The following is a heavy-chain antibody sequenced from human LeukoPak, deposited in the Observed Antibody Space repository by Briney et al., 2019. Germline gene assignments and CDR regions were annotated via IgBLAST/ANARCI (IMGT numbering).Heavy chain of an antibody. D-gene: IGHD2/OR15-2a*01. V-gene: IGHV3-74*01. CDR3: VSFYETY. J-gene: IGHJ4*02. CDR1: GNYR. CDR2: INSDGSWT. Sequence: GGSLRLSCAASGNYRMHWVRQAPGKGLVWVSHINSDGSWTSYADSVKGRFTISKDNAKNTVYLQMNSLRAEDTAVYYCVSFYETYWGRGTLVTVSS.